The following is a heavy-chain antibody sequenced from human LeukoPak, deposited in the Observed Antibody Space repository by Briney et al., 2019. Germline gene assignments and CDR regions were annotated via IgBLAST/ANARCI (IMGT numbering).Heavy chain of an antibody. J-gene: IGHJ4*02. V-gene: IGHV4-59*01. CDR3: ARANYYDSSGYYYWLDY. D-gene: IGHD3-22*01. Sequence: SETLSLTCTVSGGSISSYYWSGLRQPPGKELEGIGYIYYSGSTNYNPSLKRRVTISVDTSKNQFSLKLSSVTAADTAVYYCARANYYDSSGYYYWLDYWGQGTLVTVSS. CDR2: IYYSGST. CDR1: GGSISSYY.